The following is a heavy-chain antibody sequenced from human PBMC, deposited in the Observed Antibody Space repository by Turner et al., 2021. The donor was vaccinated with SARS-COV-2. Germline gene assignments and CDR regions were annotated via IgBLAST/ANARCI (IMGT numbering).Heavy chain of an antibody. J-gene: IGHJ3*02. Sequence: EVQMVESGGGLVKPGGSLRLSCVASGFTVSSYSMNWVRQAPGKGLEWVSSIRSSSSFIYYPDSVKGRFTISRDNAKNSLYLQMNSLRAEDTAVYYCARAEEHSREWLVPKIPFDIWGQGTMVTVSS. CDR1: GFTVSSYS. D-gene: IGHD6-19*01. CDR3: ARAEEHSREWLVPKIPFDI. CDR2: IRSSSSFI. V-gene: IGHV3-21*01.